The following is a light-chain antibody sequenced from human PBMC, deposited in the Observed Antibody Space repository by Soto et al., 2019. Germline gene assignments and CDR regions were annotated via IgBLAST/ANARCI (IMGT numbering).Light chain of an antibody. CDR3: CSYAGRSAYFV. Sequence: QSALTQPRSVSGSPGQSVTISCTGTSSDVGTYDYVSWYQLHPGKAPKVVIYDVSQRPSGVPDRLSGSKSGNTASLTISGLQGEDEADYYCCSYAGRSAYFVFGTGTKVTVL. V-gene: IGLV2-11*01. CDR2: DVS. CDR1: SSDVGTYDY. J-gene: IGLJ1*01.